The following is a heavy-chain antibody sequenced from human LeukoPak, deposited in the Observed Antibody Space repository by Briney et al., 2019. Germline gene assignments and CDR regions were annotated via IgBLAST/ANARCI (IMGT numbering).Heavy chain of an antibody. Sequence: GESLKISCKGSGYSFTSYWIGWVRQVPGKGLEWMGLIYPGDSDTRYSPSFRGQVTISADKSISTAYLQWSSLKASDTAMYYCARQLRVVTVTYDAFDIWGQGTMVTVSS. CDR3: ARQLRVVTVTYDAFDI. V-gene: IGHV5-51*01. CDR1: GYSFTSYW. J-gene: IGHJ3*02. D-gene: IGHD4-23*01. CDR2: IYPGDSDT.